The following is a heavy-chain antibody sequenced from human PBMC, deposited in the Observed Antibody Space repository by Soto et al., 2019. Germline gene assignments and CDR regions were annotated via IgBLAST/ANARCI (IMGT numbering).Heavy chain of an antibody. D-gene: IGHD3-3*01. CDR3: ARDPSVHDFWSGYYVNWFDP. J-gene: IGHJ5*02. Sequence: KTSETLSLTCAVSGYSISSGYYWGWIRQPPGKGLEWIGSIYHSGSTYYNPSLKSRVTISVDTSKNQFSLKLSSVTAADTAVYYCARDPSVHDFWSGYYVNWFDPWGQGTLVTVSS. V-gene: IGHV4-38-2*02. CDR2: IYHSGST. CDR1: GYSISSGYY.